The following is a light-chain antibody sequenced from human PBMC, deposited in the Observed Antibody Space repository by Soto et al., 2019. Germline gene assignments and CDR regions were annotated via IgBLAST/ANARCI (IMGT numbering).Light chain of an antibody. J-gene: IGKJ1*01. CDR2: GAS. CDR1: QSVSSNY. Sequence: EIVLTQSPGTLSLSPGERATLSCRASQSVSSNYLAWYQQKPGQAPRLLIFGASIRATGIPDRFSGSGSGTDFTLTITRLEPEDFEVYYCQQYGSSRWTFGQGTKVDIK. CDR3: QQYGSSRWT. V-gene: IGKV3-20*01.